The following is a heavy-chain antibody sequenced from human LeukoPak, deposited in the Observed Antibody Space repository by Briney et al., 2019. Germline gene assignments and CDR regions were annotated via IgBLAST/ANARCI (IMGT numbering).Heavy chain of an antibody. J-gene: IGHJ5*02. CDR1: GGSISSSSYY. D-gene: IGHD2-2*01. CDR2: IYYSGST. Sequence: SETLSLTCTVSGGSISSSSYYWGWIRQPPGKGLEWIGSIYYSGSTYYNPSLKSRVTISVDTSKNQFSLKLSSVTAADTAVYYCARQTYIVAVSPPMYWFDPWGQGTLVTVSS. V-gene: IGHV4-39*01. CDR3: ARQTYIVAVSPPMYWFDP.